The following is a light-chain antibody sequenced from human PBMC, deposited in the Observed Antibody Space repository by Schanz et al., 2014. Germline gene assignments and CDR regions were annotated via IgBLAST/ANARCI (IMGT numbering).Light chain of an antibody. V-gene: IGLV2-14*03. J-gene: IGLJ3*02. CDR3: SSYTSSSTWV. CDR1: SSDVGGYNS. Sequence: QSALTQPASVSGSPGQSITISCTGTSSDVGGYNSVSWYQQHPGKAPKLMIYDVSNRPSGISNRFSGSKSGNTASLTISGLQAEDEADYYCSSYTSSSTWVFGGGIKLTVL. CDR2: DVS.